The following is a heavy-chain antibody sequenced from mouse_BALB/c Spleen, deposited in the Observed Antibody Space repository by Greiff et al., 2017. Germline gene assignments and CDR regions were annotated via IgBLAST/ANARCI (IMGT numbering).Heavy chain of an antibody. Sequence: VQLKESGAELVKPGASVKLSCTASGFNIKDTYMHWVKQRPEQGLEWIGRIDPANGNTKYDPKFQGKATITADTSSNTAYLQLSSLTSEDTAVYYCALLRLQGYAMDYWGQGTSVTVSA. J-gene: IGHJ4*01. D-gene: IGHD1-2*01. CDR3: ALLRLQGYAMDY. CDR1: GFNIKDTY. CDR2: IDPANGNT. V-gene: IGHV14-3*02.